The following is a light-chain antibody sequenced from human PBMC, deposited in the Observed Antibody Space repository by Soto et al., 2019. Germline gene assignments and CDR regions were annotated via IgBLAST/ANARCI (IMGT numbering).Light chain of an antibody. J-gene: IGKJ4*01. CDR1: QRISGSN. CDR2: GAS. Sequence: EIVLTQSPGTLSLSPGERATLSCRASQRISGSNLGCYQQRPGQAPSLLFYGASKRTSGVPYRFSGSWSGTEFTLTINSLQPEDFAVYYCQHYSSELLPFGGGTTVEIK. CDR3: QHYSSELLP. V-gene: IGKV3-20*01.